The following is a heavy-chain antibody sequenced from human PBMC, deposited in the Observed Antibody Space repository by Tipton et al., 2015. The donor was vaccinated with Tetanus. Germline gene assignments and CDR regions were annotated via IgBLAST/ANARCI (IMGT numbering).Heavy chain of an antibody. CDR3: ARLPGLGGNSWFFN. Sequence: QLVQSGGGVVQPGRSLRLSCAASGFTFSSYAMHWVRQAPGKGLEWVAVISYDGSNKYYADSVKGRFTISRDNSKNTLYLQMNSLRAEDTAVYYCARLPGLGGNSWFFNWGQGTLVTVSS. CDR2: ISYDGSNK. J-gene: IGHJ4*02. D-gene: IGHD4-23*01. V-gene: IGHV3-30*04. CDR1: GFTFSSYA.